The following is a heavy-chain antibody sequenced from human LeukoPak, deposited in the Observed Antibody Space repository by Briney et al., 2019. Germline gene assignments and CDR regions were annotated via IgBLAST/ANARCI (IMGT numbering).Heavy chain of an antibody. CDR1: GFTFSVSW. J-gene: IGHJ4*02. D-gene: IGHD4-17*01. Sequence: GGSLRLSCVASGFTFSVSWMTWVRQPPGRGLEWVGNIDPDGNTKNYVDSVKGRFTFSRDNARSSLYLQMNNLRGEDTGVYYCARDPAYGALDYWGQGTLVTVSS. V-gene: IGHV3-7*01. CDR3: ARDPAYGALDY. CDR2: IDPDGNTK.